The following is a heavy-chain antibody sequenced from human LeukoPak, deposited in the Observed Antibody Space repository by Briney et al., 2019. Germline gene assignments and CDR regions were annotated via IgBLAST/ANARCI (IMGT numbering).Heavy chain of an antibody. Sequence: QSGGSLRLSCAASGFTFSSYSMNWVRQAPGKGLEWVSYISSSSSTIYYADSVKGRFTISRDNAKNSLYLQMNSLRAEDSAVYYCARDKTYDILTGSSRGIDYWGQGTLVTVSS. CDR2: ISSSSSTI. D-gene: IGHD3-9*01. V-gene: IGHV3-48*04. CDR1: GFTFSSYS. CDR3: ARDKTYDILTGSSRGIDY. J-gene: IGHJ4*02.